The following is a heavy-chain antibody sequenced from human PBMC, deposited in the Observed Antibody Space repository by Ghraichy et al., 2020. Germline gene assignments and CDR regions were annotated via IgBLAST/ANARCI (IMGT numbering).Heavy chain of an antibody. Sequence: GGSLRLSCAASGFTFSSYAMSWVRQAPGKGLEWVSAISGSGGSTYYADSVKGRFTISRDNSKNTLYLQMNSLRAEDTAVYYCAKDFAPYSSSVPYYFDYWGQGTLVTVSS. D-gene: IGHD6-6*01. V-gene: IGHV3-23*01. J-gene: IGHJ4*02. CDR1: GFTFSSYA. CDR3: AKDFAPYSSSVPYYFDY. CDR2: ISGSGGST.